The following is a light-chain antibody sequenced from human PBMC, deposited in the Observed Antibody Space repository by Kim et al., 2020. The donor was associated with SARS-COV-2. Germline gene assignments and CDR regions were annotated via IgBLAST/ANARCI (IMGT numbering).Light chain of an antibody. CDR1: SLRSYY. J-gene: IGLJ3*02. CDR2: GKN. Sequence: SSELTQDPAVSVALGQTVRITFQGDSLRSYYASWYQKKPGQAPVLVIYGKNNRPSGIPDRFSGSSSGNTASLTITGAQAEDEADYYCNSRDSSGHHWVFGGGTQLTVL. V-gene: IGLV3-19*01. CDR3: NSRDSSGHHWV.